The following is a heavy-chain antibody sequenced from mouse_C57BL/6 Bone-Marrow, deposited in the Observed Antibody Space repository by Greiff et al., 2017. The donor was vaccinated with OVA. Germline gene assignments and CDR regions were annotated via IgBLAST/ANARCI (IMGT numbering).Heavy chain of an antibody. CDR1: GYTFTSYW. CDR3: ARRGTGDWYFDV. Sequence: QFQLQPPGSHLLKPVYSVKLSCKASGYTFTSYWMHWVKQRPGRGLEWIGRIDPNSGGTKYNEKFKSKATLTVDKPSSTAYMQLSSLTSEDSAVEYCARRGTGDWYFDVWGTGTTVTVSS. J-gene: IGHJ1*03. V-gene: IGHV1-72*01. D-gene: IGHD4-1*01. CDR2: IDPNSGGT.